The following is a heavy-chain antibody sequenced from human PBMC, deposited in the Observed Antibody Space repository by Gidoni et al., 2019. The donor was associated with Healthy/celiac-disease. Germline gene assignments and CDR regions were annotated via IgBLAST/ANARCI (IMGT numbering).Heavy chain of an antibody. V-gene: IGHV3-21*01. CDR2: TSSSSSYI. CDR1: VLTFSSYS. Sequence: EVQLVESGGGLVKPGGALRLACAPSVLTFSSYSMNCVRQSPGKGLDWCSTTSSSSSYIYYADSVKGRFTISRENAKNSLYLQMNSLRAEDTAVYYCARPQWLENAFDIWGQGTMVTVSS. CDR3: ARPQWLENAFDI. D-gene: IGHD6-19*01. J-gene: IGHJ3*02.